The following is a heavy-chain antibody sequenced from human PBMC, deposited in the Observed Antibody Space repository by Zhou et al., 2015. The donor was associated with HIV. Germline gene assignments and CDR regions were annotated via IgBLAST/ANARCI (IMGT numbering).Heavy chain of an antibody. CDR1: GGTFSSYA. CDR2: IIPIFGTA. V-gene: IGHV1-69*12. D-gene: IGHD1-26*01. J-gene: IGHJ5*02. Sequence: QVQLVQSGAEVKKPGSSVKVSCKASGGTFSSYAISWVRQAPGQGLEWMGGIIPIFGTANYAQKFQGRVTITADESTSTAYMELSSLRSEDTAVYYCARGTRIVGATTYGRDNWFDPWGQGTLVTVSS. CDR3: ARGTRIVGATTYGRDNWFDP.